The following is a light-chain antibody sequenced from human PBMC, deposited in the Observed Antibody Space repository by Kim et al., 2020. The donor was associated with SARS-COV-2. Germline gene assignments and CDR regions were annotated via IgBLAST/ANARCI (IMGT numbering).Light chain of an antibody. J-gene: IGKJ2*01. CDR2: AAS. CDR3: QQYEKWPLYT. V-gene: IGKV3-15*01. CDR1: QSVSYK. Sequence: VSPGERATLSCRASQSVSYKLAWYQQKPGQAPRLLIFAASTRATGIPARFSGSGSGTEFTLTISSLQSEDFAVYYCQQYEKWPLYTFGQGTKLEI.